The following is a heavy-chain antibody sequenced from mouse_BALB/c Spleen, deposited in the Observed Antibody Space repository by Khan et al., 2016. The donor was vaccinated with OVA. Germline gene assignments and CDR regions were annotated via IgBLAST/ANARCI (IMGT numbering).Heavy chain of an antibody. Sequence: EVELVESGGDLVQPGGSLKLSCAASGFTFSDYTMSWVRQTPEKRLEWVAFITNSGGNAYYPDTVKGRFTVSRDNANNTLYLQLSSLTSEDTAMYYCARPKGDYYDYVMDYWGQGTSVTVSS. D-gene: IGHD2-1*01. CDR3: ARPKGDYYDYVMDY. J-gene: IGHJ4*01. CDR2: ITNSGGNA. CDR1: GFTFSDYT. V-gene: IGHV5-12-2*01.